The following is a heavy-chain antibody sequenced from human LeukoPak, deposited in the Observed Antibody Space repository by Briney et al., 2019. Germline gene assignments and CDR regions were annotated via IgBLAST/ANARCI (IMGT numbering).Heavy chain of an antibody. Sequence: ASVKVSCKASGYTFTGYYMHWVRQAPGQGLEWMGWINPNSGGTNYAQKFQGRVTMTRDTSISTAYMELSRLRSDDTAVYYCARQAPPGAAAGTWWFDPWGQGTLVTVSS. CDR2: INPNSGGT. CDR1: GYTFTGYY. J-gene: IGHJ5*02. D-gene: IGHD6-13*01. CDR3: ARQAPPGAAAGTWWFDP. V-gene: IGHV1-2*02.